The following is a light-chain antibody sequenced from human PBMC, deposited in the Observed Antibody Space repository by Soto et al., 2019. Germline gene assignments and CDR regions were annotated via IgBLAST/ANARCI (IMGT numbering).Light chain of an antibody. V-gene: IGKV3-11*01. J-gene: IGKJ2*01. CDR2: DAF. CDR3: QQRSNWPMYT. Sequence: EIVLTQSPATLSLSPGERATLSCRASQSVSSSLVWYQHKPGQAPRLLIYDAFFRATGIPARFSGSGSGTDFTLTASSLEPEDFADYYCQQRSNWPMYTFGQGTKLEIK. CDR1: QSVSSS.